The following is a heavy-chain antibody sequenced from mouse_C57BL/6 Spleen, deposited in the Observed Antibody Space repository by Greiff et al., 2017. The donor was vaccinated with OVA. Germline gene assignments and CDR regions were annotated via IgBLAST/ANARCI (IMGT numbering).Heavy chain of an antibody. D-gene: IGHD2-4*01. V-gene: IGHV1-19*01. CDR2: INPYNGGT. J-gene: IGHJ2*01. CDR1: GYTFTDYY. Sequence: VQLQQSGPVLVKPGASVKISCKASGYTFTDYYMNWVKQSHGKSLEWIGVINPYNGGTSYNQKFKGKATLTVDKSSSTAYMELNSLTSEDSAVYYCARKGDYDGDYWGQGTTLTVSS. CDR3: ARKGDYDGDY.